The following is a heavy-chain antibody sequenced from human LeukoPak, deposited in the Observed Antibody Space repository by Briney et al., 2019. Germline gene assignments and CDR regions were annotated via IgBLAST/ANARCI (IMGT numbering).Heavy chain of an antibody. V-gene: IGHV4-34*01. CDR2: INDSGST. CDR1: GGSFSGYY. J-gene: IGHJ5*02. Sequence: PSETLSLTCAVYGGSFSGYYWSWIRQPPGKGLEWIGEINDSGSTNYTPSLKSRVTISVDTSKNQFSLKLSSVTAADTAVYYCARGLLRNDILTGYYRTIKNWFDPWGQGTLVSVSS. D-gene: IGHD3-9*01. CDR3: ARGLLRNDILTGYYRTIKNWFDP.